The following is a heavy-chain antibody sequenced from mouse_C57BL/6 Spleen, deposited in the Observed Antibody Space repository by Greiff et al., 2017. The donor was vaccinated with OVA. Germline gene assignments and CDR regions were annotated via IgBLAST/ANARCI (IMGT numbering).Heavy chain of an antibody. J-gene: IGHJ4*01. D-gene: IGHD2-5*01. Sequence: EVKLMESGGDLVKPGGSLKLSCAASGFTFSSYGMSWVRQTPDKRLEWVATISSGGSYTYYPDSVKGRFTISRDNAKNTLYLQMSSLKSEDTAMYYCARANSNYDAMDYWGQGTSVTVSS. CDR3: ARANSNYDAMDY. CDR1: GFTFSSYG. V-gene: IGHV5-6*01. CDR2: ISSGGSYT.